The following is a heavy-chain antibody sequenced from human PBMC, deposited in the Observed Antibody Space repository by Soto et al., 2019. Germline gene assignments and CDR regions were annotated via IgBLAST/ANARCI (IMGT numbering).Heavy chain of an antibody. D-gene: IGHD1-26*01. Sequence: GGSLRLSCAAAGFTFSSYGMHWVRQAPGKGLEWVAVIWYDGSNKYYADSVKGRFTISRDNSKNTLYLQMNSLRAEDTAVYYCARAYYVFLYYFDYWGQGTLVTVSS. CDR1: GFTFSSYG. CDR2: IWYDGSNK. CDR3: ARAYYVFLYYFDY. V-gene: IGHV3-33*01. J-gene: IGHJ4*02.